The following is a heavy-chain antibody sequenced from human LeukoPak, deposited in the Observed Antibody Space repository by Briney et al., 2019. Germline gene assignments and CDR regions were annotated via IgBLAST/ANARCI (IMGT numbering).Heavy chain of an antibody. CDR2: IIRIFGTA. V-gene: IGHV1-69*05. CDR3: ARIRDGYNDAYDI. Sequence: SVKVSCKASGGTFSNYAITWVRQAPGQGLEWMGGIIRIFGTANYAQKFQGRVTMTRDTSASTVYMELSSLRSEDTAIYYCARIRDGYNDAYDIWGQGTVVTVPS. D-gene: IGHD5-24*01. CDR1: GGTFSNYA. J-gene: IGHJ3*02.